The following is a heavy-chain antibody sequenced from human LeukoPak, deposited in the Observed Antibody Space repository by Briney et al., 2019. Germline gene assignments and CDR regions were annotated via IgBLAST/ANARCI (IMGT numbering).Heavy chain of an antibody. J-gene: IGHJ5*02. CDR1: GYTFTSYG. CDR2: ISAYNGNT. D-gene: IGHD2/OR15-2a*01. V-gene: IGHV1-18*01. CDR3: ARDSPQWGLIVGWFDP. Sequence: ASVKVSCKASGYTFTSYGISWVRQAPGQGLEWMGWISAYNGNTNYAQKLQGRVTMTTGTSTSTAYMELRSLRSDDTAVYYCARDSPQWGLIVGWFDPWGQGTLVTVSS.